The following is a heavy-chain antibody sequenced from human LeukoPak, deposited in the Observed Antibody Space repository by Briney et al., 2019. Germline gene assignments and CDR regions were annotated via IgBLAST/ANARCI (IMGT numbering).Heavy chain of an antibody. D-gene: IGHD5-18*01. CDR1: GFTFSSYS. CDR2: ISSSSTTI. CDR3: ARSSWMVTQDY. J-gene: IGHJ4*02. V-gene: IGHV3-48*04. Sequence: SGGSLRLSCAASGFTFSSYSMNWVRQAPGKGLEWISYISSSSTTIFYADSVKGRFTVSRDNAKNSLYLQMNSLRAEDTAVYYCARSSWMVTQDYWGQGTLVTVSS.